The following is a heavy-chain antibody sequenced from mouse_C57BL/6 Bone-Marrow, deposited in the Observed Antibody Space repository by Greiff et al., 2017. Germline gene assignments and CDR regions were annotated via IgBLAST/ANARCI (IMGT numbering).Heavy chain of an antibody. Sequence: VQLQQSGPELVKPGASVKISCKASGYAFSSSWMNWVKQRPGKGLEWIGRIYPGDGDTNYNGKFKGKATLTADKSSSTAYMQRSSLTSEDSAVYFCARLLYYGSRRDYWGQGTTLTVSS. CDR3: ARLLYYGSRRDY. CDR2: IYPGDGDT. D-gene: IGHD1-1*01. J-gene: IGHJ2*01. CDR1: GYAFSSSW. V-gene: IGHV1-82*01.